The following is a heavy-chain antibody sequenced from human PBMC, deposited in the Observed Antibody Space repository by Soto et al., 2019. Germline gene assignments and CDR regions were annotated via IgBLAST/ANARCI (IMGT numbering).Heavy chain of an antibody. Sequence: GGSLRLSCVASGFTFSSYAMHWVRQAPGKGLEYVSAISSNGGSTYYANSVKGRFTISRDNSKNTLYLQMGSLRAEDMAVYYCARVNYYGSGSYEDYYYYMDVWGKGTTVTVSS. V-gene: IGHV3-64*01. J-gene: IGHJ6*03. CDR3: ARVNYYGSGSYEDYYYYMDV. D-gene: IGHD3-10*01. CDR2: ISSNGGST. CDR1: GFTFSSYA.